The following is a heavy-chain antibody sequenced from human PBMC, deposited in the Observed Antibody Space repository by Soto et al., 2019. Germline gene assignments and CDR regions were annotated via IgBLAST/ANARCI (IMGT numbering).Heavy chain of an antibody. V-gene: IGHV1-18*01. J-gene: IGHJ6*02. CDR1: GYTFTSYV. D-gene: IGHD6-19*01. CDR3: ARVVATVAGAYGMDV. CDR2: ISAYNGNT. Sequence: QVKLVQSGAEVKKPGASVKGSCRASGYTFTSYVISWVRQAPAQGLEWMGWISAYNGNTNFAQKLQGRVTMTTDTSTSTAYMELRSLRSDDTAVYYCARVVATVAGAYGMDVWGQGTTVTVSS.